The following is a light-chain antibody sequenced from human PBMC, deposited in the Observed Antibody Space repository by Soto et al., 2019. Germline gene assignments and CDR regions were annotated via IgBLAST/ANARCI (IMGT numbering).Light chain of an antibody. J-gene: IGKJ1*01. CDR2: DVS. V-gene: IGKV1-5*01. Sequence: SPLSASLGDRVTITFRASQDISRWLAWYQQKPGKAPKLLLFDVSSLESGVPSRFSGSGFGTEFTLTIRSLHPDDFATYYCQQYSTYWSFGQGTKVDIK. CDR3: QQYSTYWS. CDR1: QDISRW.